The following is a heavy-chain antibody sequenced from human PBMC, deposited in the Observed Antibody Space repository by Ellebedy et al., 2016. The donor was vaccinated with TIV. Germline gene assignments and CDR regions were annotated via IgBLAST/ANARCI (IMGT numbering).Heavy chain of an antibody. D-gene: IGHD6-13*01. CDR3: ARVHSWYNSFDY. Sequence: SETLSLXXTVSGGSISSSSYYWGWIRQPPGKGLEWIGNIYYSGGTYYNPSLKSRVTISVDTSKNQFSLKLSSVTAADTAVYYCARVHSWYNSFDYWGQGTLVTVSS. J-gene: IGHJ4*02. CDR1: GGSISSSSYY. V-gene: IGHV4-39*07. CDR2: IYYSGGT.